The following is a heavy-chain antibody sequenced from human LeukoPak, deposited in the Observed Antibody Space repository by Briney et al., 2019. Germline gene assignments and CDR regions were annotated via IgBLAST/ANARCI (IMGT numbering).Heavy chain of an antibody. Sequence: SETLSLTCTVSGDSINTYYWSWIRQPPGKGLEWIGYIYYRVTSDYNPSLKSRVTMSVGMSTSQISLKLSSVTAADTAVYYCARDQRDYDILTGYSDDAFDIWGQGTMVTVSS. D-gene: IGHD3-9*01. CDR3: ARDQRDYDILTGYSDDAFDI. CDR2: IYYRVTS. J-gene: IGHJ3*02. V-gene: IGHV4-59*12. CDR1: GDSINTYY.